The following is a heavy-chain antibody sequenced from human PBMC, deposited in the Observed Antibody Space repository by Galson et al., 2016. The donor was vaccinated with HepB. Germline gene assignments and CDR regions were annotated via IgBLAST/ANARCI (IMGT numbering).Heavy chain of an antibody. Sequence: RLSCAGSXXXFSHAXXNWVXQAPGKGLEWVXRIKSKGXXETTDYAAPVKGRFTVLRDDSKNTLYLQMNSLKTEDXAVYHWTTSVXXNESTYWGRGTLVTVSS. D-gene: IGHD5/OR15-5a*01. V-gene: IGHV3-15*07. J-gene: IGHJ4*02. CDR1: XXXFSHAX. CDR3: TTSVXXNESTY. CDR2: IKSKGXXETT.